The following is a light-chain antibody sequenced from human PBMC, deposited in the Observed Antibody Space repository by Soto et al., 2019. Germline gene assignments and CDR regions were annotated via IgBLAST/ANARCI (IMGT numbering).Light chain of an antibody. CDR2: DVN. V-gene: IGLV2-14*01. CDR3: TSYASGSSHVV. J-gene: IGLJ2*01. CDR1: SSDIGGYDY. Sequence: QSALTQPASVYGSPGQSITLSCTGTSSDIGGYDYVSWYQRHPGKAPKLIIYDVNNRPSGVSNRFSGSKSGNTASLTISGLQAEDEADYYCTSYASGSSHVVFGGGTELTVL.